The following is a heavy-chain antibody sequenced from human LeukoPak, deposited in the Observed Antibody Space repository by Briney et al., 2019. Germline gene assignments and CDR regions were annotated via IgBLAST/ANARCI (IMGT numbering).Heavy chain of an antibody. J-gene: IGHJ4*02. CDR3: ARTRYSSSWLDY. D-gene: IGHD6-13*01. CDR2: IYYSGST. Sequence: SETLSLTCTVSGGSISSYYWSWIRQPPGKGLEWIGYIYYSGSTNYNPSLKSRVTMSVDTSKNQFSLKLSSVTAADTAVYYCARTRYSSSWLDYRGQGTLVTVSS. CDR1: GGSISSYY. V-gene: IGHV4-59*01.